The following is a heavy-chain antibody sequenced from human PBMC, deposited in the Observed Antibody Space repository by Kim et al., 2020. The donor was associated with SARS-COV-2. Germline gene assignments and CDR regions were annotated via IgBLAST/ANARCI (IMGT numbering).Heavy chain of an antibody. CDR3: ARVRGYDYVWGSYRPIEYYFDY. CDR1: GYTFTSYY. D-gene: IGHD3-16*02. Sequence: ASVKVSCKASGYTFTSYYMHWVRQAPGQGLEWMGIINPSGGSTSYAQKFQGRVTMTRDTSTSTVYMELSSLRSEDTAVYYCARVRGYDYVWGSYRPIEYYFDYWGQGTLVTVSS. V-gene: IGHV1-46*01. CDR2: INPSGGST. J-gene: IGHJ4*02.